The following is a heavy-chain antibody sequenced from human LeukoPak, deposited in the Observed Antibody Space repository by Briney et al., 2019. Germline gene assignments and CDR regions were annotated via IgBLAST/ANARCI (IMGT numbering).Heavy chain of an antibody. CDR3: ARGYSRDY. CDR2: INHSGST. Sequence: KPSETLSLTCAVYGGSFSGYYWSWIRQPPGKGLEWIGEINHSGSTNYNPSLKSRVTISVDTSKNQFSLKLSSVTAADTAVYYCARGYSRDYWGQGTLVTASS. J-gene: IGHJ4*02. CDR1: GGSFSGYY. D-gene: IGHD6-13*01. V-gene: IGHV4-34*01.